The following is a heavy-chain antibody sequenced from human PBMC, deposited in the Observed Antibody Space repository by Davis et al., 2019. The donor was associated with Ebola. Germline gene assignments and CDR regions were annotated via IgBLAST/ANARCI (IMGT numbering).Heavy chain of an antibody. CDR2: IWYDGSNK. CDR1: GFTFGSYG. Sequence: GGSLRLSCAASGFTFGSYGMHWVRQAPGKGLEWVAVIWYDGSNKYYADSVKGRFTISRDNSKNTLYLQMNSLRAEDTAVYYCARDTQHRYSGSYYYYGMDVWGQGTTVTVSS. CDR3: ARDTQHRYSGSYYYYGMDV. D-gene: IGHD1-26*01. J-gene: IGHJ6*02. V-gene: IGHV3-33*01.